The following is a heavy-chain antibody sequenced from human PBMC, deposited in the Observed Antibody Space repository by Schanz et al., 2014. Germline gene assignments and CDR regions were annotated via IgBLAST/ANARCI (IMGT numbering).Heavy chain of an antibody. D-gene: IGHD2-2*01. CDR2: IRSKADGGTT. Sequence: EVQLVESGGGLVEPGRSLRLSCAASGFTFSSYGMHWVRQAPGKGLEWVGRIRSKADGGTTDYAAPVKGRFTISRDDSKNTLFLQINSLKTEDTAVYYCTTVDCSSPSCPPWGQGTLVTVSS. CDR3: TTVDCSSPSCPP. V-gene: IGHV3-15*01. J-gene: IGHJ5*02. CDR1: GFTFSSYG.